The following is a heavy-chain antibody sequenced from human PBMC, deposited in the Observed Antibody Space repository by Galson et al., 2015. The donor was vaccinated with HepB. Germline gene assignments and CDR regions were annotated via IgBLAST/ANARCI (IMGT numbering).Heavy chain of an antibody. CDR3: ARDSAWGCSGY. J-gene: IGHJ4*02. CDR1: GFSFRNYA. Sequence: SLRLSCAASGFSFRNYAMHWVRQAPGKGLDWVAVLSYDETKTYYADSVKGRFTVSRDNSKYTLYLQMNSLRPEDTAVYYCARDSAWGCSGYWDQGALVTVSA. CDR2: LSYDETKT. D-gene: IGHD3-16*01. V-gene: IGHV3-30-3*01.